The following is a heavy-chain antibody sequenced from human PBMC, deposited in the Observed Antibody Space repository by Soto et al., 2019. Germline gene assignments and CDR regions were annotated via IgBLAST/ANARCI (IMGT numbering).Heavy chain of an antibody. J-gene: IGHJ4*02. CDR2: ISSNGGNT. CDR3: VKDFWGARGYSGYDPPDY. D-gene: IGHD5-12*01. Sequence: GGSLRLSCSASGFTFSSYAMNWVRQAPGKGLEYVSAISSNGGNTYYAESVKGRFTISRDNSKNTVYLQMSSLRVEDAAVYYCVKDFWGARGYSGYDPPDYWGQGTLVTVSS. V-gene: IGHV3-64D*06. CDR1: GFTFSSYA.